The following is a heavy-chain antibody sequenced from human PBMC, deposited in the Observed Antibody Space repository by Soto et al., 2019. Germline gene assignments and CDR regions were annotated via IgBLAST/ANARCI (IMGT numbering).Heavy chain of an antibody. CDR3: ASDPGIGYSYGFFDY. D-gene: IGHD5-18*01. CDR2: IIPIFGKA. V-gene: IGHV1-69*01. Sequence: QVQLVQSGAGVEKPGSSVKVSCKASGGTFSSYAISWVRQAPGQGGEWMGGIIPIFGKANYGQKYQGRVTITADESTSTAYMELSSLRSEDTAVYYCASDPGIGYSYGFFDYWGQGTLVTVSS. J-gene: IGHJ4*02. CDR1: GGTFSSYA.